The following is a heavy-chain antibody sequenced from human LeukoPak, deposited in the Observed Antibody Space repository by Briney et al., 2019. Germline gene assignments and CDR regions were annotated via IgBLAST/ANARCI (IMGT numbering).Heavy chain of an antibody. CDR3: ARGLVVAADYYFDY. V-gene: IGHV3-66*01. J-gene: IGHJ4*02. Sequence: GGSLRLSCAASGFTVSSNYMSWVRQAPGKGLEWVSVIYSGGSTYYADSVKGRFTNSRDNSKNTLYLQMNSLRAGDTAVYYGARGLVVAADYYFDYWGQGTLVTVSS. CDR1: GFTVSSNY. D-gene: IGHD2-15*01. CDR2: IYSGGST.